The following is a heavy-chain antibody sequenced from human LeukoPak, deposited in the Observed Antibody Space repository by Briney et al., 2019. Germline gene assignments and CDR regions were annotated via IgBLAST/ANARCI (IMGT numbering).Heavy chain of an antibody. J-gene: IGHJ5*02. D-gene: IGHD2-15*01. V-gene: IGHV4-34*01. Sequence: KSSETLSLTCAVYGGSFSGYHWSWIRQPPGKGLEWIGEINHSGSTNYNPSLKSRVTISVDTSKNQFSLKLSSVTAADTAVYYCARHRRAKVVVAATRNWFDPWGQGTLVTVSS. CDR3: ARHRRAKVVVAATRNWFDP. CDR2: INHSGST. CDR1: GGSFSGYH.